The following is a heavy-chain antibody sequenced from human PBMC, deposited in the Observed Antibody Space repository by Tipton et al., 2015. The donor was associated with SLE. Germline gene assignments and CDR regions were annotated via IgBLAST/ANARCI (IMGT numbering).Heavy chain of an antibody. J-gene: IGHJ4*02. CDR2: IYTSGST. Sequence: TLSLTCTVSGGSISSSSYYWGWIRQPPGKGLEWIGRIYTSGSTNYNPSLKSRVTISVDTSKNQFSLKLSSVTAADTAVYYCASQTGYFDYWGQGTLVTVSS. V-gene: IGHV4-61*02. CDR1: GGSISSSSYY. CDR3: ASQTGYFDY.